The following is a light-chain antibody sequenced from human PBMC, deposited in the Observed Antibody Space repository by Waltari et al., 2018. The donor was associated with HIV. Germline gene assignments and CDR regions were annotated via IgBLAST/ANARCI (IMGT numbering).Light chain of an antibody. J-gene: IGLJ3*02. CDR3: ATWDNSLRAM. CDR2: ENK. Sequence: QSVLTQPPSVSAAPGQKVTISCSGSHSNIGNNFVSWYQHPPGTAPKLLIYENKRPPERIPYLFSASKPGTSATLCITGRQTGDEAIYYCATWDNSLRAMFGGGTKLTVL. CDR1: HSNIGNNF. V-gene: IGLV1-51*01.